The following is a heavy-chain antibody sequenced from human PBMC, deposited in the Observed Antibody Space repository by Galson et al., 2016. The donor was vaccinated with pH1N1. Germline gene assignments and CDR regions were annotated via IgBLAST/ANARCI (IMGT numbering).Heavy chain of an antibody. J-gene: IGHJ5*02. CDR2: IRGKRFGQTT. CDR1: GLPFDDYY. V-gene: IGHV3-49*03. D-gene: IGHD3-10*01. CDR3: TSLRFGHNWFDP. Sequence: FLRLSCAASGLPFDDYYFMWIRQAPDRGLEWVSFIRGKRFGQTTEHAASVKGRFSISRDDSKNTAYLQMNSLKVDDTAIYYCTSLRFGHNWFDPWGQGSLVIVS.